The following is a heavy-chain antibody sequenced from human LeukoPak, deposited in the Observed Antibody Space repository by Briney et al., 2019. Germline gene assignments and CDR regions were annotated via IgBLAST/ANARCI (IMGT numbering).Heavy chain of an antibody. J-gene: IGHJ4*02. CDR2: IYYSGST. CDR1: GGSISSSSYY. Sequence: PSETLSLTCTVSGGSISSSSYYWGWIRQSPGKGLEWIGSIYYSGSTYYNPSLKSRVTISVDTSKNQFSLKLSSVTAADTAVYYCAAPIVGAAFDYWGQGTLVTVSS. D-gene: IGHD1-26*01. CDR3: AAPIVGAAFDY. V-gene: IGHV4-39*01.